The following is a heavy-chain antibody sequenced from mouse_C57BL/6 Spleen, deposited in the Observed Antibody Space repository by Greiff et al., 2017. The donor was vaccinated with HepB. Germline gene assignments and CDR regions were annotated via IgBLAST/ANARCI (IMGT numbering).Heavy chain of an antibody. CDR2: IWTGGGT. J-gene: IGHJ1*03. Sequence: VKLVESGPGLVAPSQRLSITCTVSGFSLTSYAISWVRQPPGEGLEWLGVIWTGGGTNYNSALKSRLSISKDNSKSQVFLKMNSLQTDDTARYYCARSYGSSYGYFDVWGTGTTVTVSS. CDR3: ARSYGSSYGYFDV. D-gene: IGHD1-1*01. CDR1: GFSLTSYA. V-gene: IGHV2-9-1*01.